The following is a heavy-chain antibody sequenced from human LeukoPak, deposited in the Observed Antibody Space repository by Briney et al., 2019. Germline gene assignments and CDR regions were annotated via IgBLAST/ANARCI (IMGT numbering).Heavy chain of an antibody. D-gene: IGHD6-19*01. V-gene: IGHV3-30*02. J-gene: IGHJ4*02. Sequence: GGSLRLSCAASGFTFSSYGMHWVRRAPGKGLEWVAFIRYDGSNKYYADSVKGRFTISRDNSKNTLYLQMNSLRAEDTAVYYCAKVSLEQWLVPYLDYWGQGTLVTVSS. CDR3: AKVSLEQWLVPYLDY. CDR2: IRYDGSNK. CDR1: GFTFSSYG.